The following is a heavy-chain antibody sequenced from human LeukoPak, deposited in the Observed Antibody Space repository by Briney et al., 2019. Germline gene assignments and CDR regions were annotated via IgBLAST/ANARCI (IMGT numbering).Heavy chain of an antibody. V-gene: IGHV3-23*01. CDR1: GFTFSSYA. J-gene: IGHJ4*02. CDR2: NSGSGGST. Sequence: GRSLRLSCAASGFTFSSYAMSWVRQAPGKGLEWLSDNSGSGGSTYYADSVKGRFTISRDNSKNTLYLQMNSLRAEDTAVYYCRGGICYDSSGYPPRMFDYWGQGTLVTVSS. CDR3: RGGICYDSSGYPPRMFDY. D-gene: IGHD3-22*01.